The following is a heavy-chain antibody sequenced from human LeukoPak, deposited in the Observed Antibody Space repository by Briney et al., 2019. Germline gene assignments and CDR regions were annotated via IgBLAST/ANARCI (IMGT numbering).Heavy chain of an antibody. D-gene: IGHD2-21*01. CDR2: ISGGGDST. CDR3: AKSTGSIPTHTLDY. V-gene: IGHV3-23*01. J-gene: IGHJ4*02. CDR1: GFTFSRFG. Sequence: GGSLRLSCAASGFTFSRFGMNWIRQAPGKGLEWLSLISGGGDSTYYADAVKGRFTISRDNSKNTLYLQMNSLRAEDTAVYYCAKSTGSIPTHTLDYWGQGTLVTVSS.